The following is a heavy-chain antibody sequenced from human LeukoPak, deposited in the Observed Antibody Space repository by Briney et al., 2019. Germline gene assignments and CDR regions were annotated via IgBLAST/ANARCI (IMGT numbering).Heavy chain of an antibody. CDR3: ARELTHSDY. Sequence: GGSLRLSCAVSGFSFTSYAMHWVRQAPGKGLQWVAVISKDGSNIYYEESVKGRFTISRDNAKNSLFLQMNSLRAEDTAVYYCARELTHSDYWGQGTLVTVSS. J-gene: IGHJ4*02. CDR2: ISKDGSNI. D-gene: IGHD1-14*01. V-gene: IGHV3-30*04. CDR1: GFSFTSYA.